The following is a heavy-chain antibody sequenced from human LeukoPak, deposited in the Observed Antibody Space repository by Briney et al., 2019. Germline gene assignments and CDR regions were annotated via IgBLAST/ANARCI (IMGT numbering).Heavy chain of an antibody. CDR2: IWHDGSNK. J-gene: IGHJ4*02. Sequence: GTSLRLSCAASGFTFSSYGMHWVRQAPGKGLEWVAVIWHDGSNKYYADSVKGRFTISRDNSKNTLYLQMNSLRDEDTALYHCARGEEYCSGGSCYSVDYWGQGTLVTVSS. CDR1: GFTFSSYG. V-gene: IGHV3-33*01. D-gene: IGHD2-15*01. CDR3: ARGEEYCSGGSCYSVDY.